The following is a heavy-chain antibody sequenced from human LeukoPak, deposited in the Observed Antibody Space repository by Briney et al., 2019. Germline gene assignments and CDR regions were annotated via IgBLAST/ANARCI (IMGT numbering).Heavy chain of an antibody. V-gene: IGHV4-34*01. CDR1: GGSFSGYY. J-gene: IGHJ3*01. CDR3: ARDRRGRDGYNYGAFDF. CDR2: INHSGST. Sequence: PSETLSLTCAVYGGSFSGYYWSWIRQPPGKGLEWIGEINHSGSTNYNPSLKSRVTISVDTSKNQFSLKLSSVTAADTAVYYCARDRRGRDGYNYGAFDFWGQGAMVTVSS. D-gene: IGHD5-24*01.